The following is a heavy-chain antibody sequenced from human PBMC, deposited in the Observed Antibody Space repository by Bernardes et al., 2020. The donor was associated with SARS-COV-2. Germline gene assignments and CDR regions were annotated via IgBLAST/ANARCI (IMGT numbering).Heavy chain of an antibody. J-gene: IGHJ6*02. V-gene: IGHV3-11*06. CDR1: GFTFSDYY. CDR2: ISSSSSYT. CDR3: ASGSSGISYYYYGMDV. D-gene: IGHD3-10*01. Sequence: GGSLRLSCAASGFTFSDYYMSWIRQAPGKGLEWVSYISSSSSYTNYADSVKGRFTISRDNAKNSLYLQMNSLRAEDTAVYYCASGSSGISYYYYGMDVWGQGTTVTVSS.